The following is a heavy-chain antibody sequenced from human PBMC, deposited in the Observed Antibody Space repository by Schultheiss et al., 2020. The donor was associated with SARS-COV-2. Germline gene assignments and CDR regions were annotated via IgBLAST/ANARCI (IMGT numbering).Heavy chain of an antibody. V-gene: IGHV3-30*04. CDR2: ISYDGSDK. D-gene: IGHD6-6*01. CDR3: VKDLWSSSSGYFES. Sequence: GGSLRLSCAASGFTFFSFAMHWIRQAPGKGLEWVAVISYDGSDKYYLDSVKGRFTIYRDNSKNTLYLQMNSVRGEDTAVYYCVKDLWSSSSGYFESWGQGTLVTVSS. J-gene: IGHJ4*02. CDR1: GFTFFSFA.